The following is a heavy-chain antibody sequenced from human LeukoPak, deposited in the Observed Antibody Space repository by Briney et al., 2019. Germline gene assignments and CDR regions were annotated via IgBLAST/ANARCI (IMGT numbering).Heavy chain of an antibody. CDR3: ARDLSGRYGY. D-gene: IGHD1-26*01. CDR2: GYYRCKRYN. J-gene: IGHJ4*02. CDR1: GDSVTSNSAA. V-gene: IGHV6-1*01. Sequence: PSQTLSLTCTISGDSVTSNSAAWNWIRQSPSRGLEWLGSGYYRCKRYNDYAVSGKGRITVNPDTSKYQFSLQLNSVTPEDTAVYYCARDLSGRYGYWGQGTLVTVSS.